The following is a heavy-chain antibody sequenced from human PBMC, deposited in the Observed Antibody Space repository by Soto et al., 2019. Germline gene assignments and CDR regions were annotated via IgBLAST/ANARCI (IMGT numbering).Heavy chain of an antibody. J-gene: IGHJ5*02. CDR1: GGSISSGGYY. CDR2: IYYSGST. CDR3: ATIAAARYNWFDP. V-gene: IGHV4-31*03. Sequence: QVQLQESGPGLVKPSQTLSLTCTVSGGSISSGGYYWSWIRQPPGKGLEWIGYIYYSGSTYSNPSLRSRVTISVDTSKNQFSLKLSSVTAAHTAVYYCATIAAARYNWFDPWGQGTLVTVSS. D-gene: IGHD6-13*01.